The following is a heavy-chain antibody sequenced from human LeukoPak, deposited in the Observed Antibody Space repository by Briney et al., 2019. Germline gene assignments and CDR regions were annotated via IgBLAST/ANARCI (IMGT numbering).Heavy chain of an antibody. Sequence: ASVKVSCKASGYTFTSYDINWVRQATGQGLEWMGWMNPNSGNTGYAQKFQGRVTMTRNTFISTAYMELSSLRSEDTAVYYCAREWTYCSGGSCYIGYGMDVWGQGTTVTVSS. J-gene: IGHJ6*02. CDR1: GYTFTSYD. CDR2: MNPNSGNT. D-gene: IGHD2-15*01. V-gene: IGHV1-8*01. CDR3: AREWTYCSGGSCYIGYGMDV.